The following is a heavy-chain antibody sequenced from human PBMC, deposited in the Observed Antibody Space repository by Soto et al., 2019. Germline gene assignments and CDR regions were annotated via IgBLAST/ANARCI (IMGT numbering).Heavy chain of an antibody. CDR2: IDPNSCGT. CDR3: ASGVSARPFDP. Sequence: QVQLVQSGAEVKKPGASVKVSCKASGYTFNGYYLHWLRQAPGQGLEWMGWIDPNSCGTNYAQKFQGWVPMTWDTSITTAYMELSRLKSDDTAVYFCASGVSARPFDPWGQGPLVTVSS. J-gene: IGHJ5*02. CDR1: GYTFNGYY. D-gene: IGHD6-6*01. V-gene: IGHV1-2*04.